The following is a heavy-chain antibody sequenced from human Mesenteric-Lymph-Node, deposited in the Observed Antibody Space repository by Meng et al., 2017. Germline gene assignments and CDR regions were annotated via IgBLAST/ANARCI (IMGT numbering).Heavy chain of an antibody. J-gene: IGHJ4*02. V-gene: IGHV4-39*01. CDR3: ARLWFGERPPDY. CDR2: TYYSGRT. Sequence: QLQLQESGPGLVKPSETLSLTCTASGGSISSSTYYWGWIRQPPGKGLGWIGSTYYSGRTYYNPSLKSRVTMSVDTSKNQFSLKLSSVTAADTAVYYCARLWFGERPPDYWGQGTLVTVSS. CDR1: GGSISSSTYY. D-gene: IGHD3-10*01.